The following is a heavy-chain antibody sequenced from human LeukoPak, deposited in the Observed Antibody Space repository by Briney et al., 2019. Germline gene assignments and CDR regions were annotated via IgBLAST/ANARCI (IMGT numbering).Heavy chain of an antibody. CDR3: ASRYSYGYDFDY. Sequence: ASVKVSCKASGYTFTGYYMDWVRQAPGQGPEWMGWTNPNSGGTNYAQKFQGRVTMTRDTSISTAYMELSRLRSDDTAVYYCASRYSYGYDFDYWGQGTLVTVSS. V-gene: IGHV1-2*02. CDR2: TNPNSGGT. D-gene: IGHD5-18*01. CDR1: GYTFTGYY. J-gene: IGHJ4*02.